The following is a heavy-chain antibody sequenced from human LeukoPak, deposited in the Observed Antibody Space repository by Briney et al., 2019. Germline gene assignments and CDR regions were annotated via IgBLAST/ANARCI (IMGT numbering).Heavy chain of an antibody. CDR1: GFTFSSYG. Sequence: GGSLRLSCAASGFTFSSYGMHWVRQAPGKGLEWVAVISYDGSNKYYADSVKGRFTISRDNSKDTLYLQMNSLRAEDTAVYYCAKGQYYYDKSDYYYGMDVWGQGITVTVSS. CDR2: ISYDGSNK. D-gene: IGHD3-22*01. J-gene: IGHJ6*02. V-gene: IGHV3-30*18. CDR3: AKGQYYYDKSDYYYGMDV.